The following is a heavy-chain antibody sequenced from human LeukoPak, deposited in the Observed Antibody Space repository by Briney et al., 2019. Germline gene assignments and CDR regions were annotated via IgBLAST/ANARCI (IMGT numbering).Heavy chain of an antibody. J-gene: IGHJ4*02. CDR2: IRYDGSNK. D-gene: IGHD6-19*01. V-gene: IGHV3-30*02. Sequence: GGSLRLSCVASGLILSGYGMHWVRQAPGKELEWVAFIRYDGSNKFYADSLKGRFTISRDNSKNTVYLQMNSLRGEDTAVYYCAKVGSGWYDVDYWGQGTLVTVSS. CDR3: AKVGSGWYDVDY. CDR1: GLILSGYG.